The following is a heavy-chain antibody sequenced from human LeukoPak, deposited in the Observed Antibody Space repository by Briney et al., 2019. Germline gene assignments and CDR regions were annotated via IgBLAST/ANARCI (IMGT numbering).Heavy chain of an antibody. V-gene: IGHV1-69*04. D-gene: IGHD2-2*01. Sequence: SVKVSCKASGGTFSSSAISWVRQAPGQGLEWMGRIIPIFGIANYAQKFQGGVTITADKSTSTAYMELSSLRSEDTAVYYCAHIGVGDYDYGMDVWGQGSTVTVSS. CDR2: IIPIFGIA. J-gene: IGHJ6*02. CDR1: GGTFSSSA. CDR3: AHIGVGDYDYGMDV.